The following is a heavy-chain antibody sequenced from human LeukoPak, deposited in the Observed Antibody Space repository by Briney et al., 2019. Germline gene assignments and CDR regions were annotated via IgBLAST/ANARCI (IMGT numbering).Heavy chain of an antibody. CDR2: INAGNGNT. CDR3: ASRQWGYYDSRDNDY. J-gene: IGHJ4*02. V-gene: IGHV1-3*01. Sequence: ASVKVSCKASGYTFTTYAMHWVRQAPGQRLEWMGWINAGNGNTKYSQKFQARVTITRDTSASTAYMELSSLRSEDTAVYYCASRQWGYYDSRDNDYWGQGTLVTVSS. D-gene: IGHD3-22*01. CDR1: GYTFTTYA.